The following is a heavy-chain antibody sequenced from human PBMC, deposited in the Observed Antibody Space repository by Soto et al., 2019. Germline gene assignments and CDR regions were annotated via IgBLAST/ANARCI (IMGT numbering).Heavy chain of an antibody. V-gene: IGHV4-39*07. CDR2: INYDGCT. J-gene: IGHJ4*02. D-gene: IGHD2-8*02. Sequence: SETLSLTCTVSGDSISGSPYFWGWIRQPPGTRLEWIGRINYDGCTLYTPSLRSRVTISVDTSKNQFSLKLTSVTAADTAVYYCARDKITGLFDYWGQGTLVTVSS. CDR1: GDSISGSPYF. CDR3: ARDKITGLFDY.